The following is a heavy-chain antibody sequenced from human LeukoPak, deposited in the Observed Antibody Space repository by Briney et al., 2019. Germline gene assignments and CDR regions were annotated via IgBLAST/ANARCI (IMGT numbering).Heavy chain of an antibody. CDR3: AKDSGGYDYYFDY. J-gene: IGHJ4*02. CDR2: ISGSGGST. V-gene: IGHV3-23*01. CDR1: GFTFSGYA. Sequence: PGGSLRLSCAASGFTFSGYAMSWVRQAPGKGLEWVSAISGSGGSTYYADSVKGRFTISRDNSKNTLYLQMNSLRAEDTAVYYCAKDSGGYDYYFDYWGQGTLVTVSS. D-gene: IGHD5-12*01.